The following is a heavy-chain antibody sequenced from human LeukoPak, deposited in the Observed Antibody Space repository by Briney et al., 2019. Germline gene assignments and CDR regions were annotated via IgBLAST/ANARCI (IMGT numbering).Heavy chain of an antibody. CDR2: INLNGGSI. Sequence: ASVKVSCKTSGYTFTSYYMHWVRQAPGQGLEWMGIINLNGGSIKYAQKFQGRVTMTRDTSTSTVYIELSSLRSEDTAVYYCTRVYCSSSSCFNADYWGQGTLVTVSS. CDR1: GYTFTSYY. J-gene: IGHJ4*02. D-gene: IGHD2-2*01. V-gene: IGHV1-46*03. CDR3: TRVYCSSSSCFNADY.